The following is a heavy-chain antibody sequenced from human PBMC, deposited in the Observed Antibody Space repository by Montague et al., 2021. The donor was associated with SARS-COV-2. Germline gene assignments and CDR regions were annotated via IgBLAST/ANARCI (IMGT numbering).Heavy chain of an antibody. CDR1: GGSFSDYY. J-gene: IGHJ6*02. V-gene: IGHV4-34*01. CDR3: ARRPAPLPHLDWSQKYFDYYGLDV. Sequence: SETLSLTCAVYGGSFSDYYWTWIRQPPGKGLEWIGEINHSGSSNYNPSLKNRVTISVDTAKKQFSMTLTSVTAADAAVYYCARRPAPLPHLDWSQKYFDYYGLDVWGQGTTVIVS. CDR2: INHSGSS. D-gene: IGHD3/OR15-3a*01.